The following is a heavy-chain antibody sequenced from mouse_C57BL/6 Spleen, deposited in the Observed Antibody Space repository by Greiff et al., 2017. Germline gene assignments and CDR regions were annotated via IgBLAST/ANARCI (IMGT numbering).Heavy chain of an antibody. CDR2: IHPNSGST. Sequence: QVQLQQPGAELVKPGASVKLSCKASGYTFTSYWMHWVKQRPGQGLEWIGMIHPNSGSTNYNEKFKSKATLTVDKSSSTAYMQRSSLTSEDSAVYYCARRNDYGGAWFAYWGQGTLVTVSA. D-gene: IGHD2-4*01. J-gene: IGHJ3*01. CDR3: ARRNDYGGAWFAY. V-gene: IGHV1-64*01. CDR1: GYTFTSYW.